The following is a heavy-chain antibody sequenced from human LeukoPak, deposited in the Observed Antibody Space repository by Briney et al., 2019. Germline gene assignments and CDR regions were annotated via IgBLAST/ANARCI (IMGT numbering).Heavy chain of an antibody. CDR1: GYTFTSYA. V-gene: IGHV1-3*01. CDR2: INAGNGNT. J-gene: IGHJ4*02. CDR3: ARVVDGYNPNDY. D-gene: IGHD5-24*01. Sequence: ASVKVSCKASGYTFTSYAMHWVRQAPGQRLEWMGWINAGNGNTKYSQKFQGRVTITRDTSADTAYMELSSLRSDDTAVYYCARVVDGYNPNDYWGQGTLVTVSS.